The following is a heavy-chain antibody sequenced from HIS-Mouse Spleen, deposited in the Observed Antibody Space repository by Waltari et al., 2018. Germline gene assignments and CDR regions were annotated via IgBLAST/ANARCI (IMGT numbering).Heavy chain of an antibody. CDR3: AREIPYSSSWYDWYFDL. V-gene: IGHV4-39*07. D-gene: IGHD6-13*01. CDR2: IYYSGST. J-gene: IGHJ2*01. Sequence: QLQLQESGPGLVKPSETLSLTGTVSGGSSSSSSYDGGWLRRPPGTGLEWIGSIYYSGSTYYNPSLKSRVTISVDTSKNQFSLKLSSVTAADTAVYYCAREIPYSSSWYDWYFDLWGRGTLVTVSS. CDR1: GGSSSSSSYD.